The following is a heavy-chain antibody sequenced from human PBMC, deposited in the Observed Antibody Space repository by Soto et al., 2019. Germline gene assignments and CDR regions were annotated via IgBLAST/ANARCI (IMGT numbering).Heavy chain of an antibody. CDR2: ISATGGGT. V-gene: IGHV3-23*01. CDR3: AKDRRAGGNSAFYFDF. J-gene: IGHJ4*02. Sequence: GGSLRLSCAASGFKFSNYAMSWVRQAPGKGLEWVSLISATGGGTYYTDSVKGRFTISRDNSHNTLYLQVHSLTAEDTAVYYCAKDRRAGGNSAFYFDFWGQGAQVTVSS. D-gene: IGHD3-16*01. CDR1: GFKFSNYA.